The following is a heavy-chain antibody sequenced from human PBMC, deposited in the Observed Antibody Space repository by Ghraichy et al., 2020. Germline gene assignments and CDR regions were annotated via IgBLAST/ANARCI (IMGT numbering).Heavy chain of an antibody. CDR2: IYYSGST. D-gene: IGHD6-13*01. CDR1: GGSISSYY. J-gene: IGHJ4*02. Sequence: SETLSLTCTVSGGSISSYYWSWIRQPPGKGLEWIGYIYYSGSTNYNPSLKSRVTISVDTSKNQFSLKLSSVTAADTAVYYCARVNLVPRYYFDYWGQGTLVTVSS. CDR3: ARVNLVPRYYFDY. V-gene: IGHV4-59*01.